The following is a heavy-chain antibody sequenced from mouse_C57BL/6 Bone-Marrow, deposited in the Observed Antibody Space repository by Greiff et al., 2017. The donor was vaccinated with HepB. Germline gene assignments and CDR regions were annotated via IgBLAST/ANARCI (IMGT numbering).Heavy chain of an antibody. CDR1: GFTFSNYW. Sequence: DVKLVESGGGLVQPGGSMKLSCVASGFTFSNYWMNWVRQSPEKGLEWVAQIRLKSDNYATHYAESVKGRFTISRDDSKSSVYLQMNNLRAEDTGIYYCKSMVTTGGFAYWGQGTLVTVSA. V-gene: IGHV6-3*01. J-gene: IGHJ3*01. CDR2: IRLKSDNYAT. CDR3: KSMVTTGGFAY. D-gene: IGHD2-2*01.